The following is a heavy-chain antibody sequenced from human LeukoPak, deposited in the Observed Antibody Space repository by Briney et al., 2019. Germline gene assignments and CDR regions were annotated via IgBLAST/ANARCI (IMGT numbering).Heavy chain of an antibody. CDR3: AKLLAAAGTGKDY. J-gene: IGHJ4*02. Sequence: SGGSLRLSCAASGFTFSSYGMHWVRQAPGKGLEWVALIRYDEVNKKYADSVKGRFTISRDNSKNMLYLQMNSLRAEDTAVYYCAKLLAAAGTGKDYWGQGTVVTVSS. CDR2: IRYDEVNK. D-gene: IGHD6-13*01. V-gene: IGHV3-30*02. CDR1: GFTFSSYG.